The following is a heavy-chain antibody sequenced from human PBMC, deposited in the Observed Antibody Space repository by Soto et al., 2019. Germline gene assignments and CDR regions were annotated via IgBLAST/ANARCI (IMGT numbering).Heavy chain of an antibody. CDR2: ISDDSSYI. V-gene: IGHV3-21*06. D-gene: IGHD3-16*01. CDR3: ATPYYFNH. J-gene: IGHJ1*01. CDR1: GFMFSAYT. Sequence: VGSLRLSCAASGFMFSAYTMNWVRQAPGKGLEWLSSISDDSSYIDYADSLRGRFTVSRDNARNSLYLQIDSLGVEDTAVYYCATPYYFNHWGPGTLVTVSS.